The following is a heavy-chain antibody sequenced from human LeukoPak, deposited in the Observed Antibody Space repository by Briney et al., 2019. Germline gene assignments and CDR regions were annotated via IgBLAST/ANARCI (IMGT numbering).Heavy chain of an antibody. D-gene: IGHD3-10*01. Sequence: GGSLRLSCAASGFTFSTYAMHWVRQGPGKGLEWVAVFSWDGSNKYYADSVKGRFTISRDNSKNTLYLQMSSLSAEDTAVYYCARTTTPHYYGSGSYALGYWGQGTLVTVPS. CDR3: ARTTTPHYYGSGSYALGY. J-gene: IGHJ4*02. V-gene: IGHV3-30-3*01. CDR1: GFTFSTYA. CDR2: FSWDGSNK.